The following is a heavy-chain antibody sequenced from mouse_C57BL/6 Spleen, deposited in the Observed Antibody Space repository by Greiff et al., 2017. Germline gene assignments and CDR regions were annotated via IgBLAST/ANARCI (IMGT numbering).Heavy chain of an antibody. D-gene: IGHD3-2*02. CDR1: GYTFTGYW. CDR3: AILGDSSANFDY. J-gene: IGHJ2*01. V-gene: IGHV1-9*01. CDR2: ILPGSGST. Sequence: VKLMESGAELMKPGASVKLSCKATGYTFTGYWIEWVKQRPGHGLEWIGEILPGSGSTNYNGKFKGKATFTADTSSNTAYMQLSSLTTEDSAIYYCAILGDSSANFDYWGQGTTLTVSS.